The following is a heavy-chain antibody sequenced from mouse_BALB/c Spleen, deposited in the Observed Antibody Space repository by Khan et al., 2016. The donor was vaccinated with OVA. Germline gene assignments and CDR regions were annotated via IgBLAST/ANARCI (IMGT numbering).Heavy chain of an antibody. CDR2: ISYSGNT. V-gene: IGHV3-2*02. CDR1: GYSITSDYA. D-gene: IGHD1-1*02. CDR3: ARIYGGDFDY. Sequence: EVQLQESGPGLVKPSQSLSLTCTVTGYSITSDYAWNWIRQFPGNKLEWMGYISYSGNTKYNPSLKRRISITRDTSKNQFFLQLNFVTIEDTATYYCARIYGGDFDYWGQGTTLTVSS. J-gene: IGHJ2*01.